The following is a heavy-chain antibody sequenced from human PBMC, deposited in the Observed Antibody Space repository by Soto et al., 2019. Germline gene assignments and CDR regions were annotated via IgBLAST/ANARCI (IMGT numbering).Heavy chain of an antibody. D-gene: IGHD6-13*01. Sequence: ATVKVSCKASGYTFTGYYMHWVRQAPGQGLEWMGWINPNSGGTNYAQKFQGWVTMTRDTSISTAYMELSRLRSDDTAVYYCARGTGIAVAGTRKRYYGMDVWGQVNTVTVSS. J-gene: IGHJ6*02. CDR1: GYTFTGYY. CDR3: ARGTGIAVAGTRKRYYGMDV. V-gene: IGHV1-2*04. CDR2: INPNSGGT.